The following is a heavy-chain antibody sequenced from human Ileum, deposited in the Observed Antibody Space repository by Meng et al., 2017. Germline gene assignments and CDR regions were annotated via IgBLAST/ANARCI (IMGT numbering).Heavy chain of an antibody. J-gene: IGHJ4*02. CDR3: VREATWAIFDY. CDR1: GFTFSTYA. Sequence: EVQLLGSGGDLAQPGGSLRLSCAASGFTFSTYAMSWFRQAPGKGPEWASAISGDAKDTYYADSVKGRFTVSRDNFKNTVSLQMNSLRVEDAAIYYCVREATWAIFDYWGQGSLVTVSS. CDR2: ISGDAKDT. D-gene: IGHD5-24*01. V-gene: IGHV3-23*01.